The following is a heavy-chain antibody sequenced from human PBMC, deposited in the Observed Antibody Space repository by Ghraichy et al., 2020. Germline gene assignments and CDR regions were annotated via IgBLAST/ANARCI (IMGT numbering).Heavy chain of an antibody. CDR1: GGSISSSSYY. CDR2: IYYSGST. V-gene: IGHV4-39*01. CDR3: VEAAYYYYGMDV. J-gene: IGHJ6*02. D-gene: IGHD6-25*01. Sequence: SETLSLTCTVSGGSISSSSYYWGWIRQPPGKGLEWIGSIYYSGSTYYNPSLKSRVTISVDTSKNQFSLKLSSVTAADTAVYYCVEAAYYYYGMDVWGQGTTVTVSS.